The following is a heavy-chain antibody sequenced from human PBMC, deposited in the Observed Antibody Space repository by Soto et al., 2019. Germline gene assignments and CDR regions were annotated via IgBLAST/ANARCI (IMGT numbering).Heavy chain of an antibody. CDR3: ARDWRVYSDPPYI. J-gene: IGHJ4*02. D-gene: IGHD5-18*01. CDR1: GGIFSGYT. Sequence: GGSLRLCYRASGGIFSGYTVNWIRQAPGEWLESVSSISSGXSYIYYADSVKGRFTISRDNAKNSMYLQMKSLRAGDTAVFYCARDWRVYSDPPYIWGQGPLVTLSS. V-gene: IGHV3-21*01. CDR2: ISSGXSYI.